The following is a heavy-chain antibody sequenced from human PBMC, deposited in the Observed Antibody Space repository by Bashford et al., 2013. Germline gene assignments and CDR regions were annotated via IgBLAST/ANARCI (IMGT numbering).Heavy chain of an antibody. CDR1: GGSISSTDHY. Sequence: SETLSLTCAVAGGSISSTDHYWAWIRQPPGKGLEWIGHFYYGGSTYFNPSLKSRVTISLDTSKKQCSLTLTSVTATDTAVYYCARRNWNGAGLFDYWGQGTLVTVSS. V-gene: IGHV4-39*01. J-gene: IGHJ4*02. CDR2: FYYGGST. D-gene: IGHD1-1*01. CDR3: ARRNWNGAGLFDY.